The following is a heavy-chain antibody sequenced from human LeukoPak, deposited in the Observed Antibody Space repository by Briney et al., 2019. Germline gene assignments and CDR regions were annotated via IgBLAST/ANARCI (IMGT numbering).Heavy chain of an antibody. CDR3: AKAMTTVTCFDY. Sequence: GGSLRLSCAASGFIFPNAWMHWVRQAPGKGLEWVSDLSGSGGSTYYADSVKGRFTISRDNSENTLYLQMNRLRAEDTAVYYCAKAMTTVTCFDYWGQGTLVTVSS. CDR1: GFIFPNAW. V-gene: IGHV3-23*01. CDR2: LSGSGGST. D-gene: IGHD4-17*01. J-gene: IGHJ4*02.